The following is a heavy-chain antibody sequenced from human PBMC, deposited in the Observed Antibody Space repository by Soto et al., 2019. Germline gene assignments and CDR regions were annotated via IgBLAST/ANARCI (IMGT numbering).Heavy chain of an antibody. CDR1: GGSFSGYD. CDR3: AGQPTAGSYYDLGSYYDYYAMDV. V-gene: IGHV4-34*01. D-gene: IGHD3-10*01. J-gene: IGHJ6*02. CDR2: INHSGST. Sequence: PSETLSLTCAAYGGSFSGYDWSWIRQPPGKGLEWIGEINHSGSTNYNPSLKSRVTISVDTSKNQFSLKLSSVTAADTAVYYCAGQPTAGSYYDLGSYYDYYAMDVWGQGTTVT.